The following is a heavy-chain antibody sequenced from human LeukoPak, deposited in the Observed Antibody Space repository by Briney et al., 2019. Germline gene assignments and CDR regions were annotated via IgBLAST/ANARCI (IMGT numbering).Heavy chain of an antibody. CDR2: IYYSGST. CDR1: GGSISSYY. V-gene: IGHV4-59*01. Sequence: SETLSLTCTVSGGSISSYYWSWIRQPPGKGLEWIGYIYYSGSTNYNPSLKSRVTISVDTSKNQFSLKLSSVTAADTAVYYCARARVVGDTIGYFDYWGQGTLVTVSS. J-gene: IGHJ4*02. D-gene: IGHD1-26*01. CDR3: ARARVVGDTIGYFDY.